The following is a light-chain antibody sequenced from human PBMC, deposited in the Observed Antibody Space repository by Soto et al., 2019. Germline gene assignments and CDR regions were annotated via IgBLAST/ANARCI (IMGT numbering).Light chain of an antibody. V-gene: IGKV1-39*01. CDR3: QQSYNTPPT. J-gene: IGKJ3*01. CDR1: QGIRND. CDR2: AAS. Sequence: DIQMTQSPSSVSAYVGDRVTITCRASQGIRNDLGWYQQKPGKAPKLLIYAASSLQSGVPSRFSGSGSGTDFTLTISSVQPEDFATYYCQQSYNTPPTFGPGTKVDI.